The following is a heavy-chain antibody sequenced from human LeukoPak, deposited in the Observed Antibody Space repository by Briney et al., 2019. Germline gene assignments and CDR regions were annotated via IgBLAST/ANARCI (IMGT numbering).Heavy chain of an antibody. Sequence: GRSLRLSCAASGFTFSTYPMHWVRQSPGKGLEWVALISADGNRKYYADSVKGRFAISRDNSKNTLSLQMNSLRAEDTAVYFCARVMHDYWGQGTLVTVSS. CDR2: ISADGNRK. J-gene: IGHJ4*02. CDR1: GFTFSTYP. V-gene: IGHV3-30*09. D-gene: IGHD3-16*01. CDR3: ARVMHDY.